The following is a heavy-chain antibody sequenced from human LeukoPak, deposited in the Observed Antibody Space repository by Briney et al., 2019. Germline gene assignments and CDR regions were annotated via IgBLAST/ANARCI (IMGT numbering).Heavy chain of an antibody. V-gene: IGHV1-69*06. J-gene: IGHJ5*02. CDR1: GGTFSSYA. D-gene: IGHD2-15*01. Sequence: EASVKVSCKASGGTFSSYAISWVRQAPGQGLEWMGGIIPIFGTANYAQKFQGRVTITADKSTSTAYMELSSLRSEDTAVYYCASLPGYCSGGICYSLNWFDPWGQGTLVTVSS. CDR2: IIPIFGTA. CDR3: ASLPGYCSGGICYSLNWFDP.